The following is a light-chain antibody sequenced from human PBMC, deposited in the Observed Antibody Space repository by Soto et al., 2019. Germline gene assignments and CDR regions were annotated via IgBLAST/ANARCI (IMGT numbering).Light chain of an antibody. CDR3: QQYNSYSGT. J-gene: IGKJ1*01. Sequence: DIQMTQSPSTLSASVGDRVTITCRASQSISSWLAWYQQKPGKDPKLLIYDASSLESGVPSRFSGSGSGTEFTLTISNLQPDDFATYYCQQYNSYSGTFGQGTKVEIK. CDR2: DAS. CDR1: QSISSW. V-gene: IGKV1-5*01.